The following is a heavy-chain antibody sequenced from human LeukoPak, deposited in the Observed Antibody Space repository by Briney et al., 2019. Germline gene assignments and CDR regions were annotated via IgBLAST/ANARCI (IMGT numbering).Heavy chain of an antibody. CDR1: GFTFSSYE. J-gene: IGHJ3*02. V-gene: IGHV3-7*01. D-gene: IGHD2-15*01. CDR3: ARAPIGAFDI. Sequence: PGGSLRLSCAASGFTFSSYEMNWARQAPGKGLEWVANIKQDGSEKYYVDSVKGRFTISRDSAKNSLYLQMNSLRAEDTAVYYCARAPIGAFDIWGQGTMVTVSS. CDR2: IKQDGSEK.